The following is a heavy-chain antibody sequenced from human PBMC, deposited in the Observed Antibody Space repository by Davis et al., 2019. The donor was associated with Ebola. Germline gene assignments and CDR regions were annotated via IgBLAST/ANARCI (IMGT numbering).Heavy chain of an antibody. Sequence: GESLKISCAASGFIFSSYSMSWVRQAPGKGLEWVSVFSGSGGITYYADSVKGRFTISRDNSKNTLYLQMNSLRAEDTAVYFCAKESRVGFVIDAFDIWGQGTMVTVSS. CDR2: FSGSGGIT. D-gene: IGHD2-21*01. CDR3: AKESRVGFVIDAFDI. J-gene: IGHJ3*02. CDR1: GFIFSSYS. V-gene: IGHV3-23*01.